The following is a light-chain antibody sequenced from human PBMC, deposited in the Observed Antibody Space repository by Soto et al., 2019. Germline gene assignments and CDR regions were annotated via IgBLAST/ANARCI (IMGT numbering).Light chain of an antibody. CDR1: QTVRNNY. CDR2: GTS. V-gene: IGKV3-20*01. J-gene: IGKJ1*01. Sequence: EFVLTQSPGTLSLSPGERATLSCRASQTVRNNYLAWYQQKPGQAPRLLIFGTSSRATGIPDRFGGSGSETDFTLTINGLEPEDFAMYFCQQYESSPWTFGQGTKVDIK. CDR3: QQYESSPWT.